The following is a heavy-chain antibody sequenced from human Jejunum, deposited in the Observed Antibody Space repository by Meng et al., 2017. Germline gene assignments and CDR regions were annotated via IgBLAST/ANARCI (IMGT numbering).Heavy chain of an antibody. D-gene: IGHD5-12*01. Sequence: QAQLQESGPGLVKPSQPLSLTCSVSGGPSTTGGYYWSWIRQHPGKGLEWIGHIYYSGSTHYNPSLKSRVTISIDTSQNQFSLKLSSVTAADTAVYYCARGDTGYSGYVFGYWGQGTLVTVSS. CDR3: ARGDTGYSGYVFGY. CDR1: GGPSTTGGYY. CDR2: IYYSGST. J-gene: IGHJ4*02. V-gene: IGHV4-31*03.